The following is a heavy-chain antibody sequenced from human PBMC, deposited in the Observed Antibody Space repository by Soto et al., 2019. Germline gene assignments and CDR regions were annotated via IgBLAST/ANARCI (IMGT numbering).Heavy chain of an antibody. D-gene: IGHD2-21*02. CDR3: ARESGDWPLNWFDP. CDR1: GFNFSNHW. V-gene: IGHV3-74*01. Sequence: LRLSCAASGFNFSNHWVHWVRQRPGEGLVWVSRITSDGKSKAYAESVKGRFAISRDNAKNTLYLQMNGLTAEDTAVYYCARESGDWPLNWFDPWGMGTLVTVSS. CDR2: ITSDGKSK. J-gene: IGHJ5*02.